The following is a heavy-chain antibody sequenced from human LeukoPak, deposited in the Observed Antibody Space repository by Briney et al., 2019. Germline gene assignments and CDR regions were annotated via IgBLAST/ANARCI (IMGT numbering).Heavy chain of an antibody. CDR3: ARVPGDYYDSSGYLYFFDY. CDR1: GFTFSDHY. J-gene: IGHJ4*02. CDR2: TRNKANSYTT. V-gene: IGHV3-72*01. Sequence: GGSLRLSCAASGFTFSDHYMDWVRQAPGKGLEWVGRTRNKANSYTTEYAASVKGRFTISRDDSKNSLYLQMNSLKTEDTAVYYCARVPGDYYDSSGYLYFFDYWGQGTLVTVSS. D-gene: IGHD3-22*01.